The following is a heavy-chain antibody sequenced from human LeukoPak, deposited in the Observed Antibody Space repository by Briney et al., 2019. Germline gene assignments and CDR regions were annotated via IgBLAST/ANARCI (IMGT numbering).Heavy chain of an antibody. D-gene: IGHD1-26*01. CDR1: GGSISSYY. V-gene: IGHV4-59*08. Sequence: SETLSLSCTVSGGSISSYYWSWIRQPPGKGLEWIGYIYYSGSINYNPSLKSRVTISVDTSKNQFSLKLRSVTAADTAVYYCARYSGSYSGFDYWGQGTLVTVSS. J-gene: IGHJ4*02. CDR2: IYYSGSI. CDR3: ARYSGSYSGFDY.